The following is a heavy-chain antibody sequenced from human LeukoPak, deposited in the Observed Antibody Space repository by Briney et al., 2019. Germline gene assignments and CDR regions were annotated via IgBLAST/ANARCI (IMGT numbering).Heavy chain of an antibody. Sequence: PGGSLRLSCAASGFIVSSNYMSWVRQAPGKGLEWVSVIYSGGSIYYADSVKGRFTISRDNSKNTLYLQVNSLRAEDTAVYYCARDQVGSTAVEWGQGTLVTVSS. V-gene: IGHV3-66*02. CDR1: GFIVSSNY. D-gene: IGHD4-23*01. CDR3: ARDQVGSTAVE. J-gene: IGHJ4*02. CDR2: IYSGGSI.